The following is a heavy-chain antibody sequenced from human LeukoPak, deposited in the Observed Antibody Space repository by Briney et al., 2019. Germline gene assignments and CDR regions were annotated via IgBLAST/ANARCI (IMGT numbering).Heavy chain of an antibody. CDR1: GYTFTGYF. CDR2: INPNSGGT. J-gene: IGHJ5*02. V-gene: IGHV1-2*02. D-gene: IGHD6-13*01. Sequence: GASVKVSCKASGYTFTGYFIHWVRQAPGQGLEWMGWINPNSGGTNFAQKFQGRVTMTRDTSISTAYMELSRLRSDDTAVYYCARGSQVWRSIAAAPADWFDPWGQGTLVTVSS. CDR3: ARGSQVWRSIAAAPADWFDP.